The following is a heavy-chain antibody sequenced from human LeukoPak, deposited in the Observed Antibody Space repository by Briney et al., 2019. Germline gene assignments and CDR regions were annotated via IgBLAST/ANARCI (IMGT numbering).Heavy chain of an antibody. J-gene: IGHJ4*02. CDR1: GGSFSGYY. CDR3: AREGVVPAATLIGY. V-gene: IGHV4-34*01. D-gene: IGHD2-2*01. CDR2: INHSGST. Sequence: SETLSLTCAVYGGSFSGYYWSWIRQPPGKGLEWIGEINHSGSTNYNPSLKSRVTISVDTSKNQFSLKLSSVTAADTAVYYCAREGVVPAATLIGYWGQGTLVTVSS.